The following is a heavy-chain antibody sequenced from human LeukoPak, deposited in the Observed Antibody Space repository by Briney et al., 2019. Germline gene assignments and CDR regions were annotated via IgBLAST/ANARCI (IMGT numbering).Heavy chain of an antibody. J-gene: IGHJ3*02. Sequence: SETLSLTCTVSGGSISSYYWSWIRQPPGKGLEWIGYIYYSGSTNYNPSLKSRVTISVDTSKNQFSLKLSSVTAADTAVNYCARLHLPDAFDIWGQGTMVTVSS. CDR3: ARLHLPDAFDI. CDR2: IYYSGST. V-gene: IGHV4-59*08. CDR1: GGSISSYY.